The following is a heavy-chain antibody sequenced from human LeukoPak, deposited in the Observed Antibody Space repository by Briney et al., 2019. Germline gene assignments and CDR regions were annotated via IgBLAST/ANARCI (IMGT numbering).Heavy chain of an antibody. J-gene: IGHJ5*02. CDR3: ASGSYRGWFDP. CDR1: GGSISGYY. D-gene: IGHD1-26*01. Sequence: SETLSLTCSVSGGSISGYYWSWIRQLPGERLEWIGFVYHNGRTTYNPSLESRVTISVDTSKNQFSLKLSSVTAADTAVYYCASGSYRGWFDPWGQGTLVTVSS. V-gene: IGHV4-59*01. CDR2: VYHNGRT.